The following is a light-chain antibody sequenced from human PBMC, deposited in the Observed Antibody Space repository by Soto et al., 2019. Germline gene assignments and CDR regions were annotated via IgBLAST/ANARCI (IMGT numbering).Light chain of an antibody. J-gene: IGKJ1*01. CDR3: QQYGDSPKT. CDR1: QSVNSRY. V-gene: IGKV3-20*01. Sequence: EIVLTQSPGTLSLSPGERATLSCGASQSVNSRYLAWYQQKPGQAPRLLIYGTSNRATGVPGRISGSGSGSNFTLNTTRLEAEDFAMYYCQQYGDSPKTFGQGTKVEIK. CDR2: GTS.